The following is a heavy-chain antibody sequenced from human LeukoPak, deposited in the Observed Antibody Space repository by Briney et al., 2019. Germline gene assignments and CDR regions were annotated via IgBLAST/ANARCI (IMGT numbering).Heavy chain of an antibody. D-gene: IGHD6-19*01. Sequence: GGSLRLSCAASGFTFSSYSMNWVRQAPGKGLEYIAYISQSGTDVSYADSVKGRFTVSRDNAKNSVFLQMNSLTAEDTAVYYCASVARLLADWGQGTLVTVSS. V-gene: IGHV3-21*05. CDR3: ASVARLLAD. CDR1: GFTFSSYS. CDR2: ISQSGTDV. J-gene: IGHJ4*02.